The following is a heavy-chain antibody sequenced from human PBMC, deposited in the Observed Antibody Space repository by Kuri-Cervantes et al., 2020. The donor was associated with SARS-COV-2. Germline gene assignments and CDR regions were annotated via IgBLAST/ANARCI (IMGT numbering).Heavy chain of an antibody. J-gene: IGHJ4*02. CDR1: GGSISSSSYY. D-gene: IGHD2-2*02. CDR2: IYYSGST. V-gene: IGHV4-39*01. Sequence: SETLSLTCTVSGGSISSSSYYWGWIRQPPGKGLEWIGSIYYSGSTYYNPSLKSRVTISVDTSKNQFSLKLSSVTAADTAVYYCAGGEYQLLYAYSYGSIGYWGQGTLVTVSS. CDR3: AGGEYQLLYAYSYGSIGY.